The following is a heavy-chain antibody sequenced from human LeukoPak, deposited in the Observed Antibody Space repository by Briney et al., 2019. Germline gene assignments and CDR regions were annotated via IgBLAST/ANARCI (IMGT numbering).Heavy chain of an antibody. D-gene: IGHD6-19*01. J-gene: IGHJ4*02. CDR3: ARGSEWLVQDYFDY. Sequence: ASVKVSCKASGYTFTSYDINWVRQATGQGLEWMGWMNPNSGNTGYAQKFQGRVTITRNTSISTAYMELSSLRSEDTAVYYCARGSEWLVQDYFDYWGQGTLVTVSS. V-gene: IGHV1-8*03. CDR1: GYTFTSYD. CDR2: MNPNSGNT.